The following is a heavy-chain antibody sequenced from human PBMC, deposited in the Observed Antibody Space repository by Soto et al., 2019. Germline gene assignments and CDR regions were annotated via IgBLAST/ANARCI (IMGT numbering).Heavy chain of an antibody. D-gene: IGHD2-21*02. CDR3: ARGGDCGDGCNPWYFDL. CDR1: GFTLGTYG. V-gene: IGHV3-33*01. J-gene: IGHJ2*01. CDR2: IWFDGSNK. Sequence: QVQLVESGGGVVQPGRSLRLSCAASGFTLGTYGMHWVRQAPGKGLEWVAVIWFDGSNKYYADSVKGRFIISRDNSKNMLYLQMNSLRAEDTAVYYCARGGDCGDGCNPWYFDLWGRGTLVTVSS.